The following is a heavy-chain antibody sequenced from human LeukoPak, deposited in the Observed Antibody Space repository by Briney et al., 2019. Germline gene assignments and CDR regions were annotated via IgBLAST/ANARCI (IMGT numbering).Heavy chain of an antibody. Sequence: GGSLRLSCAASGFTFSSYSTNWVRQAPGKGLEWVSSISSSSSSYIYYADSVKGRFTISRDNAKNSLYLQMNSLRAEDTAVYYCARDYHLYSGSYFTHTGDYWGQGTLVTVSS. V-gene: IGHV3-21*01. CDR3: ARDYHLYSGSYFTHTGDY. J-gene: IGHJ4*02. D-gene: IGHD1-26*01. CDR2: ISSSSSSYI. CDR1: GFTFSSYS.